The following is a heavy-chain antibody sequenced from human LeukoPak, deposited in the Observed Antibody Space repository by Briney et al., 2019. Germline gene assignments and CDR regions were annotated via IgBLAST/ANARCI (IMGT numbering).Heavy chain of an antibody. V-gene: IGHV1-69*01. CDR2: IIPIFGTA. CDR1: GGTFSSYA. J-gene: IGHJ5*02. D-gene: IGHD2-2*01. CDR3: ARELHDIVVVPAASNWFDP. Sequence: SVKVSCKASGGTFSSYAISWVRQAPGQGLEWMGGIIPIFGTANYAQKFQGRVTITADESTSTAYMELSSLRSEDTAVYYCARELHDIVVVPAASNWFDPWGQGTLVTVSS.